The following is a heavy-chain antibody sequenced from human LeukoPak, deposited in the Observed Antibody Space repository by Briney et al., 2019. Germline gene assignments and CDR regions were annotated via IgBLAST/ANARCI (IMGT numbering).Heavy chain of an antibody. J-gene: IGHJ4*02. CDR2: IYPGDSDI. D-gene: IGHD1-26*01. V-gene: IGHV5-51*01. CDR3: ARQRIVGAAYYFDY. CDR1: GNSFTSYW. Sequence: GESLKISCKGSGNSFTSYWLAWVRQMPGKGLEWMGIIYPGDSDIRYSPSFQGQVTISADKSISTAYLQWSSLKASDTAMYYCARQRIVGAAYYFDYWGQGTLVTVSS.